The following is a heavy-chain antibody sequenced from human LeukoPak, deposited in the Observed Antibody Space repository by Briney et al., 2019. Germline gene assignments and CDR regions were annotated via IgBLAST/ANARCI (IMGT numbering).Heavy chain of an antibody. V-gene: IGHV1-69*13. Sequence: ASVKVSCKASGGTFSSYAISWVRQAPGQGLEWMGGIIPIFGTANYAQKFQGRVTITADESTSTAYMELSSLRSEDTAVYYCAREIVVVPAHHYYMDVWGKGTTVTVSS. D-gene: IGHD2-2*01. CDR2: IIPIFGTA. J-gene: IGHJ6*03. CDR3: AREIVVVPAHHYYMDV. CDR1: GGTFSSYA.